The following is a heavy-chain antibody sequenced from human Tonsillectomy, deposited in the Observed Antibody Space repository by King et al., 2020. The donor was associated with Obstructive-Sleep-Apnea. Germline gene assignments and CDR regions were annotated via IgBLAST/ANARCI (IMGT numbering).Heavy chain of an antibody. CDR3: ANLYYGPRLYGMDV. V-gene: IGHV3-23*04. CDR1: ALTFSGLTFSSYA. D-gene: IGHD3-10*01. CDR2: ISGSGDST. Sequence: VQLVESGGGLVQPGGSLRLSCEASALTFSGLTFSSYAMNWVRQAPGKGLEWVSAISGSGDSTYYASSVKGRFTISRDNSKNTLYLQMNSLRAEDTAVYYCANLYYGPRLYGMDVWGQGTTVTVSS. J-gene: IGHJ6*02.